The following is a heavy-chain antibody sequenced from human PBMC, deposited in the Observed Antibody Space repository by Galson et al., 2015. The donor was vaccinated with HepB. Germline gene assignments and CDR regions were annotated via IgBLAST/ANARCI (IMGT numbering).Heavy chain of an antibody. Sequence: SLRLSCAASGFTFGSHAMNWVRQAPGQGLEWISFVSSSSNTFYYADSVRGRFTISRDNAKNSLHLQMNSLRDEDTAVYFCARDPGISDNYYYFDCWGQGTLLTVTA. CDR3: ARDPGISDNYYYFDC. CDR1: GFTFGSHA. V-gene: IGHV3-48*02. D-gene: IGHD1-1*01. CDR2: VSSSSNTF. J-gene: IGHJ4*02.